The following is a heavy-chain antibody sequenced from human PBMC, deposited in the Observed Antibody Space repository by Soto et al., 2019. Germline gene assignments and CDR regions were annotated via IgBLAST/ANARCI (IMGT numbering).Heavy chain of an antibody. J-gene: IGHJ6*02. D-gene: IGHD3-9*01. Sequence: PGGSLRLSCAASGFTFSSYSMNWVRQAPGKGLEWVSSISSSSSYIYYADSVKGRFTISRDNAKNSLYLQMNSLRAEDTAVYYCARDAPPPNYDILTGYPRPPYYYYYGMDVWGQGTTVTVS. CDR3: ARDAPPPNYDILTGYPRPPYYYYYGMDV. CDR1: GFTFSSYS. CDR2: ISSSSSYI. V-gene: IGHV3-21*01.